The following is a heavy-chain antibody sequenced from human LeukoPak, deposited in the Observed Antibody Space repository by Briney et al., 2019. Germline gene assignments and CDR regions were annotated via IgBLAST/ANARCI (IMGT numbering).Heavy chain of an antibody. D-gene: IGHD6-19*01. Sequence: GRSLRLSCAASGFSFSDYAMHWVRQGPGKGLEWVSSISSSSSYIYYADSVKGRFTISRDNAKNSLYLQMNSLRAEDTAVYYCARGRAKAVAGTNDYWGQGTLVTVSS. CDR2: ISSSSSYI. CDR3: ARGRAKAVAGTNDY. V-gene: IGHV3-21*01. CDR1: GFSFSDYA. J-gene: IGHJ4*02.